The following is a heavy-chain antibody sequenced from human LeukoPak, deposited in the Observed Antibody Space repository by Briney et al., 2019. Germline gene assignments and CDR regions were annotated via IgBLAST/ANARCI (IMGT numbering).Heavy chain of an antibody. J-gene: IGHJ4*02. CDR3: ARVGDYYDSSGYQGFDY. CDR2: ISSSSYYI. V-gene: IGHV3-21*01. D-gene: IGHD3-22*01. CDR1: GFTFSSYT. Sequence: PGGSLRLSCAASGFTFSSYTMSWVRQAPGKGLEWVSSISSSSYYIYCADSVKGRFTISRDNAKNSVYLQMNSLRAEDTAVYYCARVGDYYDSSGYQGFDYWGQGTLVTVSS.